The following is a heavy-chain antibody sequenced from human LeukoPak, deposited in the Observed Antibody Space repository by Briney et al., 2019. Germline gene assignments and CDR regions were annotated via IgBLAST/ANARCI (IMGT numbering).Heavy chain of an antibody. Sequence: GGSLRLSCAASGFAVNGDNMSWVRQAPGKRLEWVSVIYSDYDDGHTNYAGSVRGRFTISRDNSKNMVYLQMNSLRVEDTAVYYCSKRSGGYYDHWGQGTLVTVSS. V-gene: IGHV3-66*02. CDR3: SKRSGGYYDH. CDR1: GFAVNGDN. CDR2: IYSDYDDGHT. D-gene: IGHD3-3*01. J-gene: IGHJ4*02.